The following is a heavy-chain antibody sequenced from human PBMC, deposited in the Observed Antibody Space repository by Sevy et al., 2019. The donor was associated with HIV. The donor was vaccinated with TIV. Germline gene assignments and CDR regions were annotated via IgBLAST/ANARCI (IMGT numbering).Heavy chain of an antibody. CDR2: VNSDDSST. D-gene: IGHD5-18*01. J-gene: IGHJ6*02. Sequence: GGSLRLSCAASGSTSITYWMHWVRRAPGKGLVWVSRVNSDDSSTNYADSVKGRFTISRDNARNTLYLQMNSLRVEDTAVYYCARGGYSSGSRYYYYGTDVWGQGTTVTVSS. CDR1: GSTSITYW. CDR3: ARGGYSSGSRYYYYGTDV. V-gene: IGHV3-74*01.